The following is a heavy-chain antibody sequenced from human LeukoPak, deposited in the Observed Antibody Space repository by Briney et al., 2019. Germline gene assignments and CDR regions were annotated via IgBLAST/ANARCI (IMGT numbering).Heavy chain of an antibody. CDR1: GFTFDDYA. D-gene: IGHD5-12*01. V-gene: IGHV3-43D*03. CDR2: ISWDGGST. Sequence: GGSLRLSCAASGFTFDDYAMHWVRQAPGKGLEWVSLISWDGGSTYYADSVKGRFTISRDNSKNSLYLQMNSLRAEDTAVYYCARDRPESGYDYDYWGQGTLVTVSS. CDR3: ARDRPESGYDYDY. J-gene: IGHJ4*02.